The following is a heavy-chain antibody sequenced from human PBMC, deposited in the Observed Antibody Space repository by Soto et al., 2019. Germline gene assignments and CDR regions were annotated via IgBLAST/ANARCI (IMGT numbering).Heavy chain of an antibody. CDR3: AKAPNDRSGSINWFDP. J-gene: IGHJ5*02. V-gene: IGHV3-30*18. CDR1: GFTFSRYG. D-gene: IGHD3-22*01. Sequence: QVQLVESGGGVVQPGRSLRLSCAASGFTFSRYGMHWVRQAPGKGLEWLTVMSYDGSHKQYADSVKGRFTISRDNSKNTLYLQMDSLTTEDTAVYYCAKAPNDRSGSINWFDPWGQGTLVTVSS. CDR2: MSYDGSHK.